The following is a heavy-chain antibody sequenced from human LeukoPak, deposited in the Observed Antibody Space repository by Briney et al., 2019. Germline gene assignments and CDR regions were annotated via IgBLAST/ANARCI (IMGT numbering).Heavy chain of an antibody. J-gene: IGHJ4*02. CDR2: ISYDGTNK. Sequence: GRSLRLPCAASGFTFGSYAMHWVRQAPGRGLEWVAGISYDGTNKYYADSVKGRFTISRDSSKNTLYLQMNSLRTDDTAVYYCARESPACGEDCYFDYWGQGTLFTVSS. V-gene: IGHV3-30-3*01. CDR3: ARESPACGEDCYFDY. CDR1: GFTFGSYA. D-gene: IGHD2-21*02.